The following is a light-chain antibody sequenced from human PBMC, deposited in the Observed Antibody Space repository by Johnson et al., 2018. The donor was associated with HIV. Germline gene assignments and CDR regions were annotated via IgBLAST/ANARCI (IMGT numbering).Light chain of an antibody. CDR2: RNN. CDR1: SSNIGSNT. V-gene: IGLV1-44*01. Sequence: QSVLTQPPSASGTPWQRVTISCSGSSSNIGSNTVNWYQQLPGTAPKLLIYRNNQRPSGVPDRFSGSKSGTSASLAISGLQAEDEADYYCAAWDDSLNGYVFGTGTKVTVL. CDR3: AAWDDSLNGYV. J-gene: IGLJ1*01.